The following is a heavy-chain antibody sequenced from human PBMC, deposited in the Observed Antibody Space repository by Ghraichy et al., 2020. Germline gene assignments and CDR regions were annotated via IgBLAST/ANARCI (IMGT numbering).Heavy chain of an antibody. D-gene: IGHD4-17*01. V-gene: IGHV3-7*03. CDR1: GFEFKKFW. J-gene: IGHJ4*02. Sequence: GGSLRLSCAAAGFEFKKFWMTWVRKAPGKGLEWVANINDDAKERYYVGSLKGRFTISRDNDRNMLYLQMDSLRVEDTAIYYCARDPAYGALDYWGQGTLVTVSS. CDR2: INDDAKER. CDR3: ARDPAYGALDY.